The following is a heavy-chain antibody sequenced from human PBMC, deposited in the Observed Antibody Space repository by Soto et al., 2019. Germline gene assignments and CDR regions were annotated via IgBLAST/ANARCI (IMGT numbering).Heavy chain of an antibody. D-gene: IGHD6-13*01. J-gene: IGHJ6*02. Sequence: SVKVSCKASGGTFSSYAISWVRQAPGQGLEWMGGIIPIFGTANYAQKFQGRVTITADESTSTAYMELSSLRSEDTAVYYCASPGIAAAGIGYYYGMDVWGQGTTVTVSS. CDR3: ASPGIAAAGIGYYYGMDV. CDR2: IIPIFGTA. V-gene: IGHV1-69*13. CDR1: GGTFSSYA.